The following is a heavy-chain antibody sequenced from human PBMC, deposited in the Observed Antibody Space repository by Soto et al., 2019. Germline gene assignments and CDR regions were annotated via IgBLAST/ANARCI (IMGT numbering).Heavy chain of an antibody. Sequence: SVNVSCKSSGGTFSSYSISWVRQAPGQGLERMGWIIPIFGTANYAQKFQGRVTITADESTSTAYMELSSLRSEDTAVYYCAREALYLGRNAFDIWGQGTMVTVSS. V-gene: IGHV1-69*13. CDR3: AREALYLGRNAFDI. CDR2: IIPIFGTA. D-gene: IGHD2-2*02. J-gene: IGHJ3*02. CDR1: GGTFSSYS.